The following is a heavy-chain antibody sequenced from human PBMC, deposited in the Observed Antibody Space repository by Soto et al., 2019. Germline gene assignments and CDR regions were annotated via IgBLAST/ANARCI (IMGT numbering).Heavy chain of an antibody. CDR2: ISYDGSNK. V-gene: IGHV3-30-3*01. J-gene: IGHJ4*02. Sequence: GGSLRLSCAASGFTFSSYAMHWVRQAPGKGLEWVAVISYDGSNKYYADSVKGRFTISRDNSKNTLYLQMNSLRAEDTAVYYCARDEGSGWYSPPYYFDFWGQGTLVTVSS. CDR1: GFTFSSYA. CDR3: ARDEGSGWYSPPYYFDF. D-gene: IGHD6-19*01.